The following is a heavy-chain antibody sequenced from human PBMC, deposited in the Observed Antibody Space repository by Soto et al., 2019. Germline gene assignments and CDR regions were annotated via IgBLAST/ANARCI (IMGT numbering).Heavy chain of an antibody. V-gene: IGHV3-30*18. Sequence: GGSLRLSCAATGFAFRTFGMHWVRQAPGKGLEWVAVISYDGGHQYYADSVRGRLTISRDNSNNTLYLQMNSLRPEDTALYYCAKGRTVFGVVPYYFDFWGQGTLVTVSS. J-gene: IGHJ4*02. D-gene: IGHD3-3*01. CDR3: AKGRTVFGVVPYYFDF. CDR1: GFAFRTFG. CDR2: ISYDGGHQ.